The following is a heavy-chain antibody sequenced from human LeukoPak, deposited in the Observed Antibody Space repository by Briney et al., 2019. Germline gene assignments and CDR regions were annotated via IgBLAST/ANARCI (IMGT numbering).Heavy chain of an antibody. CDR1: GFTFSTYW. Sequence: GGSLRLSCAAPGFTFSTYWMHWVRHAPGKGLVWVSRINSDGSTTNYGDSVKGRFNISRDNAKNTLYLQMNSLRAEDTAVYYCARVYTSGYYGGYALDVWGQGTMVTVSS. D-gene: IGHD5-12*01. V-gene: IGHV3-74*01. CDR3: ARVYTSGYYGGYALDV. J-gene: IGHJ3*01. CDR2: INSDGSTT.